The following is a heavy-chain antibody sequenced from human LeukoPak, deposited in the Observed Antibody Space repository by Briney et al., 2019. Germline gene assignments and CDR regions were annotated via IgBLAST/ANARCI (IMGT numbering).Heavy chain of an antibody. Sequence: SETLSLTCTVSGGSISSHYWSWIRQPPGKGLEWLGYIYYSGSTNYNPSLKSRVTISVETSKNQFSLKLSSVTAADTAVYYCARESLTGEFSWFEPWGQGTLVTVSS. CDR1: GGSISSHY. CDR3: ARESLTGEFSWFEP. J-gene: IGHJ5*02. D-gene: IGHD7-27*01. V-gene: IGHV4-59*11. CDR2: IYYSGST.